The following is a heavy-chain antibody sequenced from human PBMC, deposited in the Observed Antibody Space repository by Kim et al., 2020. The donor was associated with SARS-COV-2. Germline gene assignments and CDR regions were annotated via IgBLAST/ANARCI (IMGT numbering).Heavy chain of an antibody. CDR2: IWFDGSNA. CDR3: AKAGSVGTYYYYGLDV. V-gene: IGHV3-33*06. CDR1: GFTFKNYA. Sequence: GGSLRLSCTTSGFTFKNYAMHWVRQAPGKGLEWVAVIWFDGSNAFYEDSVKGRFTISRDNSKNILYLHMSSLRAEDTAVYYCAKAGSVGTYYYYGLDVWGQGTAVTVSS. D-gene: IGHD7-27*01. J-gene: IGHJ6*02.